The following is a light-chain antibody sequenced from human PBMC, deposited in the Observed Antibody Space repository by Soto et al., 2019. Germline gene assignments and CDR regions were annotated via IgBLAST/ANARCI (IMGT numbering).Light chain of an antibody. Sequence: DIQITHSPSSLSAAVGDRVTITCRASQAIGNDLNWYQRRPGKAPNLLIFDASTLQTGVPSRFSGSGSGTHFTLTINGLQPEDSSIYYCQQSYTTPWTLGQGTKVDIK. CDR2: DAS. J-gene: IGKJ1*01. CDR1: QAIGND. CDR3: QQSYTTPWT. V-gene: IGKV1-39*01.